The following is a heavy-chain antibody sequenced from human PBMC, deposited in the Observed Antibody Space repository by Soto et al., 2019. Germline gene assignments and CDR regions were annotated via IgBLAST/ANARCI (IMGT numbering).Heavy chain of an antibody. V-gene: IGHV4-59*01. CDR2: IYYSGST. CDR1: GGSISSYY. D-gene: IGHD3-3*01. CDR3: AREVLRFLDNYYYMDV. J-gene: IGHJ6*03. Sequence: SETLSLTCTVSGGSISSYYLSWIRQPPGKGLEWIGYIYYSGSTNYNPSLKSRVTISVDTSKNQFSLKLSSVTAADTAVYYCAREVLRFLDNYYYMDVWGKGTTVTVSS.